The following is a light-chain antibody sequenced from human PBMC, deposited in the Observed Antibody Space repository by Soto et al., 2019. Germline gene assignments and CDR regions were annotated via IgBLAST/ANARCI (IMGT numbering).Light chain of an antibody. CDR3: QQYNNWPPRGT. CDR1: QSVSSN. CDR2: GAS. Sequence: EIVMTQSPATLSVSPGERATLSCRASQSVSSNLAWYQQIPGQAPRLLIYGASTRATVIPARFSGSGSGTDFTLTISGLQSEDVAVYYCQQYNNWPPRGTFGQGTKVELK. V-gene: IGKV3-15*01. J-gene: IGKJ1*01.